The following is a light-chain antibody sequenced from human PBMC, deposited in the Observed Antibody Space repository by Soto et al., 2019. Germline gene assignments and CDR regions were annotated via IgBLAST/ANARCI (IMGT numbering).Light chain of an antibody. J-gene: IGLJ2*01. CDR3: QVWDGARDRPV. CDR1: DIRSKS. CDR2: YDS. Sequence: SYELTQPPSVSVAPRETARITCGADDIRSKSVHWYQQKPGQAPVLVISYDSARPSGIPERFSGSNSGSTATLTISGVEGGDEADYYCQVWDGARDRPVFGEGTKLTVL. V-gene: IGLV3-21*04.